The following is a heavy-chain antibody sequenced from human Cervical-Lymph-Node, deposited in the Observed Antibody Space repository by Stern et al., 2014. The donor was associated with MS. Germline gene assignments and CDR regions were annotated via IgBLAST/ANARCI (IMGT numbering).Heavy chain of an antibody. V-gene: IGHV1-69*01. Sequence: VQLVQSGAEVNKPGSPVKVSCKASGGTFSSYAISWVRQAPGQGLEWVGGVIPIFGTANYAQKFQGRVTITADESTSTAYMELSSLRSEDTAVYYCASSPGSGYYCLDYWGQGTLVTVSS. J-gene: IGHJ4*02. CDR2: VIPIFGTA. CDR1: GGTFSSYA. D-gene: IGHD3-22*01. CDR3: ASSPGSGYYCLDY.